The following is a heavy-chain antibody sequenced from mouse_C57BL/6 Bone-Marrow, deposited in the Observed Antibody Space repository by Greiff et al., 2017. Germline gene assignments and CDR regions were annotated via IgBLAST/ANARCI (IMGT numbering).Heavy chain of an antibody. V-gene: IGHV1-18*01. CDR1: GYTFTDYN. J-gene: IGHJ3*01. CDR3: AREGDSTYSAWFSY. Sequence: EVQLQQSGPELVKPGASVKIPCKASGYTFTDYNMDWVKQSHGKSLEWIGDINPNTGGTIYNQKFKGKATLTVDKSSNTAYMELRSLTSEDTAVYYYAREGDSTYSAWFSYWSQGTRVTVS. CDR2: INPNTGGT. D-gene: IGHD5-1*01.